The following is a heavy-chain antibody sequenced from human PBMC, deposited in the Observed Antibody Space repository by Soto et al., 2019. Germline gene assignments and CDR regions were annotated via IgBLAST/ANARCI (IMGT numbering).Heavy chain of an antibody. Sequence: EVQLLESGGGLVQPGGSLRLSCAASGFTFSTYAMSWVRQAPGKGLEWVSGLFGNGGGISYADSVKGRFTISRDNSNNMLYLQMHSLGVEDTAVYYCAKDRQPDGLWPFDHWGQGTLVTVSS. CDR2: LFGNGGGI. J-gene: IGHJ4*02. V-gene: IGHV3-23*01. CDR1: GFTFSTYA. D-gene: IGHD2-8*01. CDR3: AKDRQPDGLWPFDH.